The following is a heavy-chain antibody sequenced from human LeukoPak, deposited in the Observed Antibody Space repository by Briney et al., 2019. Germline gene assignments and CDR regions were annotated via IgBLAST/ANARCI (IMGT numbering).Heavy chain of an antibody. CDR1: GGSISSYY. Sequence: SETLSLTCTVSGGSISSYYWSWIRQPPGKGLEWIGYIYYSGSTNYNPSLKSRVTISVDTSENQFSLKLSSVTAADTAVYYCARGMVRGVMYGMDVWGQGTTVTVSS. CDR2: IYYSGST. J-gene: IGHJ6*02. V-gene: IGHV4-59*01. CDR3: ARGMVRGVMYGMDV. D-gene: IGHD3-10*01.